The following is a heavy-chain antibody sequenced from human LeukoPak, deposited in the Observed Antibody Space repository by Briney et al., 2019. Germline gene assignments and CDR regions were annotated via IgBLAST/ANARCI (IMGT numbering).Heavy chain of an antibody. D-gene: IGHD1-1*01. CDR2: IYYSGST. CDR1: GGSISSNSYY. Sequence: SETLSLTCTVSGGSISSNSYYWGWIRQPPGKGLEWIGSIYYSGSTYYNPSLKSRVTISVDTSKNQFSLKLSSVTAADTAVYYCARGWNDGGKGFDYWGQGTLVTVSS. J-gene: IGHJ4*02. CDR3: ARGWNDGGKGFDY. V-gene: IGHV4-39*01.